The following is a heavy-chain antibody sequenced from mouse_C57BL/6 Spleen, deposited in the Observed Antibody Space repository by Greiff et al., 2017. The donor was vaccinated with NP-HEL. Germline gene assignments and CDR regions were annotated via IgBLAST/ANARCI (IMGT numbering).Heavy chain of an antibody. CDR3: ARKGSSWDYYAMDY. V-gene: IGHV1-64*01. CDR2: IHPNSGST. CDR1: GYTFTSYW. Sequence: QVQLQQPGAELVKPGASVKLSCKASGYTFTSYWMHWVKQRPGQGLEWIGMIHPNSGSTNYNEKFKSKATLTVDKSSSTAYMQLSSLTSEDSAVYYCARKGSSWDYYAMDYWGQGTSVTVSS. D-gene: IGHD1-1*01. J-gene: IGHJ4*01.